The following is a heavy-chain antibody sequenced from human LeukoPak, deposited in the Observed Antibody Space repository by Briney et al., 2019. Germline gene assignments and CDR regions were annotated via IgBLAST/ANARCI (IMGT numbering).Heavy chain of an antibody. CDR2: LYYRGST. D-gene: IGHD3-22*01. V-gene: IGHV4-39*01. Sequence: SETLSLTCTVSGDPISSRSYSWGWIRQPPGKGLEWIGTLYYRGSTFYNPSLNSRVIISVDTSQNQFSLSLSSVTAADTAVYYCARIRRALSRDYYDSSGYYIDYWGQGTLVTVSS. J-gene: IGHJ4*02. CDR1: GDPISSRSYS. CDR3: ARIRRALSRDYYDSSGYYIDY.